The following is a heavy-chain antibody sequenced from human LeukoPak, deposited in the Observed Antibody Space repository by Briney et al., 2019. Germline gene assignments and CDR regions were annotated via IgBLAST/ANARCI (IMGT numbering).Heavy chain of an antibody. CDR3: AKGVRFGVDY. CDR1: GFTFSSYG. Sequence: GGSLRLSCAASGFTFSSYGMHWVRQAPGKGLEWVAVISYDGSNKYYADSVKGRFTISRDNSKNTLYLQMNSLRAEDTAVYYCAKGVRFGVDYWGQGTLVTVSS. D-gene: IGHD3-10*01. J-gene: IGHJ4*02. V-gene: IGHV3-30*18. CDR2: ISYDGSNK.